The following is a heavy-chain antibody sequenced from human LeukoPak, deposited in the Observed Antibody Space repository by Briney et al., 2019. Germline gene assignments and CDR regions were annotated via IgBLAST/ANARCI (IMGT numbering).Heavy chain of an antibody. V-gene: IGHV3-15*01. D-gene: IGHD3-3*01. CDR2: IKSKTDGGTT. CDR3: TTNTIFGVVPFDP. Sequence: GGSLRLSCAASGFTFSSYWMSWVRQAPGKGLEWVGRIKSKTDGGTTDYAAPVKGRFTISRDDSKNTLYLQMNSLKTEDTAVYYCTTNTIFGVVPFDPWGQGTLVTVSS. J-gene: IGHJ5*02. CDR1: GFTFSSYW.